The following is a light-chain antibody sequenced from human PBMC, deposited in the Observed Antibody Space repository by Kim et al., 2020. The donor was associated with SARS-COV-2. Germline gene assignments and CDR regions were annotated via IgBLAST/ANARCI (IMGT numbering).Light chain of an antibody. CDR2: DAS. Sequence: EIMLTQSPGTLSLSPGERATLSCRASQTVSSNYLAWYQQKPGQAPRLLISDASSRATGIPDRFSGSGSGTDFTLTISRLEPEDFAVYYCQQYGSSVITFDQGTRLEIK. V-gene: IGKV3-20*01. CDR1: QTVSSNY. J-gene: IGKJ5*01. CDR3: QQYGSSVIT.